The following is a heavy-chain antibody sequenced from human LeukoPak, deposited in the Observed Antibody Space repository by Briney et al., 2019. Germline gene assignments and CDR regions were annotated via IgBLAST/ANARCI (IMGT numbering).Heavy chain of an antibody. CDR2: VWYDGSNK. Sequence: PGESLRLSCAASGFTFSAYGMHWVRQAPGKGLEWVALVWYDGSNKYYADSVKGRSTISRDNSKNTLYLHMNSLRPEDTAVFYCARNYGTNSGGFDIWGQGTTVSVSS. CDR1: GFTFSAYG. D-gene: IGHD4-23*01. J-gene: IGHJ3*02. CDR3: ARNYGTNSGGFDI. V-gene: IGHV3-33*01.